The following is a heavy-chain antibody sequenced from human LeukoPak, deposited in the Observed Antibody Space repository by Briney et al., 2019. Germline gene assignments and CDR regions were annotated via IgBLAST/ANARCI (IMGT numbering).Heavy chain of an antibody. Sequence: SETLSLTCAVSGYSISSGYYWGWIRQPPGKGLEWIGSIYHSGSTYYNPSLKSRVTISVDTSKNQFSLKLSSVTAADTAVYYCARLFSLGYEDSRDWGQGTLVTVSS. V-gene: IGHV4-38-2*01. CDR1: GYSISSGYY. D-gene: IGHD5-12*01. J-gene: IGHJ4*02. CDR3: ARLFSLGYEDSRD. CDR2: IYHSGST.